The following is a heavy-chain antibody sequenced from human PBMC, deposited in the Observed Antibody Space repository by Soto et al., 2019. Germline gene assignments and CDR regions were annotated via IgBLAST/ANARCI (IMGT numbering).Heavy chain of an antibody. CDR3: ARDLGMGV. V-gene: IGHV3-48*02. CDR1: GFSFSSSS. J-gene: IGHJ6*02. CDR2: ISTTSNTI. Sequence: EVQLVESGGGLVQPGGSLRVSCAASGFSFSSSSMNWVRQAPGMGLEWVSYISTTSNTIYYADSVKGRFTISRDNAKNSLFLQMNSLRDEDTAVYYCARDLGMGVWGQGTTVTVSS.